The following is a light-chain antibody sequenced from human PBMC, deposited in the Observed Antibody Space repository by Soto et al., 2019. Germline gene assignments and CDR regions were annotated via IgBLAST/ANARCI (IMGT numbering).Light chain of an antibody. J-gene: IGKJ2*01. CDR3: QQYGSSPYT. Sequence: EIVLTQSPGTLSLSPGERATLSCRASQSISSSYLAWYRHKPGQAPRLLIYGASNRATGVPDRLSGSGSGTDFTLTISRLEPEDFAVYYCQQYGSSPYTFGQGTKLEI. CDR1: QSISSSY. V-gene: IGKV3-20*01. CDR2: GAS.